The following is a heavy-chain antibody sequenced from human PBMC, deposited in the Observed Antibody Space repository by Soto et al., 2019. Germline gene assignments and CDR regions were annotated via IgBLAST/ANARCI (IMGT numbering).Heavy chain of an antibody. Sequence: QVQLVESGGGVVQPGRSLRLSCAASGFTFSSYGMHWVRQAPGKGLEWVAVISYDGSNKYYADSVKGRFTISRDNSKNXLYLQMNSLRAEDTAVYYCAKSGVVVVAATPWFDPWGQGTLVTVSS. CDR1: GFTFSSYG. J-gene: IGHJ5*02. CDR3: AKSGVVVVAATPWFDP. CDR2: ISYDGSNK. D-gene: IGHD2-15*01. V-gene: IGHV3-30*18.